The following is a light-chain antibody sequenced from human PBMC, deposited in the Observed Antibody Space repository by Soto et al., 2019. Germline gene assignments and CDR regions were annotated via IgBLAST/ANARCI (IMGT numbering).Light chain of an antibody. CDR2: DAS. V-gene: IGKV1-5*01. CDR1: QSISRW. CDR3: QQYNSHWT. Sequence: IDMTQYHSTLSASLGCIVTMSCRASQSISRWLAWYQQKPGKAPNLLIYDASSLQSGVPSRFSGIGSGTEFTLTISRLPTDDFATYYCQQYNSHWTFGQVTKV. J-gene: IGKJ1*01.